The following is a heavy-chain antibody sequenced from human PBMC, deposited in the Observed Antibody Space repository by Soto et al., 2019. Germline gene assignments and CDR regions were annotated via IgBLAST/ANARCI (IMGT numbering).Heavy chain of an antibody. CDR2: IYYSGST. CDR3: ARDRIVVVPAAQLSYGMDV. J-gene: IGHJ6*02. Sequence: SETLSHTCTVSGYSLRSGYYWGWIRQPPGKGLEWIGSIYYSGSTYYNPSLTSRVTISVDTSKNQFSLKLSSVTAADTAVYYCARDRIVVVPAAQLSYGMDVWGQGTSVNVS. D-gene: IGHD2-2*01. V-gene: IGHV4-38-2*02. CDR1: GYSLRSGYY.